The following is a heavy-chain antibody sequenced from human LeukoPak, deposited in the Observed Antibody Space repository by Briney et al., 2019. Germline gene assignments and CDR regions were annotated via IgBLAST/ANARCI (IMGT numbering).Heavy chain of an antibody. CDR3: ARLSLHCSGGSCYRGAFDS. CDR1: GGSTGSDY. J-gene: IGHJ4*02. Sequence: SETLSLTCTVSGGSTGSDYWSWIRQPPGKGLEWIAYVYYSGVTSYNPSLKSRVAISIDTSKNQYSLDLSSVTAADTAVYYCARLSLHCSGGSCYRGAFDSWGQGTLVTVSS. D-gene: IGHD2-15*01. CDR2: VYYSGVT. V-gene: IGHV4-59*08.